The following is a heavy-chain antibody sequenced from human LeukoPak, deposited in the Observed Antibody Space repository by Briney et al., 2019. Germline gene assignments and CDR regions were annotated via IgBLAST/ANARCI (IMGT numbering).Heavy chain of an antibody. CDR1: GGSISSYY. Sequence: ETLSLTCTVSGGSISSYYWNWIRQPPGKGLEWIGYIYYSGTTNYNPSLKSRVTISVDTSKNQFSLKLSSVTAADTAVYYCARGVYIAAARYGYWGQGTLVTVSS. CDR2: IYYSGTT. J-gene: IGHJ4*02. D-gene: IGHD6-13*01. V-gene: IGHV4-59*01. CDR3: ARGVYIAAARYGY.